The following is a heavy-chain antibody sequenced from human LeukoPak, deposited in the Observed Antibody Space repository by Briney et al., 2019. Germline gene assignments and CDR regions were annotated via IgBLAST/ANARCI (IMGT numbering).Heavy chain of an antibody. V-gene: IGHV4-59*08. CDR2: IYYSGST. Sequence: ETLSLTCTVSGGSSSSYYWTWLRQPPGKGLEWIGYIYYSGSTNYNPSLKSRVTISVDTSKNQFSLKLSSLTAADTAVYYCARRRAVPGFYYFDYWGQGTLVTVSS. CDR1: GGSSSSYY. D-gene: IGHD6-19*01. J-gene: IGHJ4*02. CDR3: ARRRAVPGFYYFDY.